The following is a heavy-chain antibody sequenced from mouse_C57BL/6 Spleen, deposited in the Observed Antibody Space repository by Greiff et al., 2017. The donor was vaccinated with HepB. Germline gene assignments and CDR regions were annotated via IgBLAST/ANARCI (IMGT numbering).Heavy chain of an antibody. J-gene: IGHJ3*01. CDR3: TRSDDGYYRYWFAY. CDR2: IDPETGGT. V-gene: IGHV1-15*01. D-gene: IGHD2-3*01. Sequence: VKLQESGAELVRPGASVTLSCKASGYTFTDYEMHWVKQTPVHGLEWIGAIDPETGGTAYNQKFKGKAILTADKSSSTAYMELRSLTSEDSAVYYRTRSDDGYYRYWFAYWGQGTLVTVSA. CDR1: GYTFTDYE.